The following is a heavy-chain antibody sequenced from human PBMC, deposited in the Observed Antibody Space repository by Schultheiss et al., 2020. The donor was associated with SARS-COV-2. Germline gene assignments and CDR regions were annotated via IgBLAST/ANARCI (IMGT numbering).Heavy chain of an antibody. Sequence: GGSLRLSCAASGFTFSSYDMHWVRQATGKGLEWVAVISYDGSNKYYADSVKGRFTISRDNSKNTLYLQMNSLRAEDTAVYYCATANWGCAFDIWGQGTMVTVSS. CDR2: ISYDGSNK. CDR1: GFTFSSYD. J-gene: IGHJ3*02. V-gene: IGHV3-30*03. CDR3: ATANWGCAFDI. D-gene: IGHD7-27*01.